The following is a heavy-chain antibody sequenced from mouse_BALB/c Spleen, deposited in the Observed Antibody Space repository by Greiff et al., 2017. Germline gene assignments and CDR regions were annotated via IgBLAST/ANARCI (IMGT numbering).Heavy chain of an antibody. D-gene: IGHD1-2*01. Sequence: VQLQESGTVLARPGASVKLSCKASGYTFTSYWLNWVKQRPGQGLEWIGNIYPSDSYTNYNQKFKDKATLTVDKSSSTAYMQLSSPTSEDSAVYFCTRSFTTATALDYWGQGTTLTVSS. CDR3: TRSFTTATALDY. CDR1: GYTFTSYW. J-gene: IGHJ2*01. V-gene: IGHV1-69*02. CDR2: IYPSDSYT.